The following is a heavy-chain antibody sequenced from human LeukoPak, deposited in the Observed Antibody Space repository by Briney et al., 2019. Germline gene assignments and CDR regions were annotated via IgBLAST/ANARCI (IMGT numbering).Heavy chain of an antibody. J-gene: IGHJ4*02. CDR2: IYTSGST. CDR3: ARAPQYYYDSSGYYFDY. CDR1: GGSISSGSYY. V-gene: IGHV4-61*02. D-gene: IGHD3-22*01. Sequence: TLSLTCTVSGGSISSGSYYWNWIRQPAGQGLEWIGRIYTSGSTDYNPSLKSRVTISVDTSKNQFSLKLSSVTAADTAVYYCARAPQYYYDSSGYYFDYWGQGTLVTVSS.